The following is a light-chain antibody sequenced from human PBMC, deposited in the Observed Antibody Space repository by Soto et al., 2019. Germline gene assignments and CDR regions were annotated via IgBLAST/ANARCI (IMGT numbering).Light chain of an antibody. CDR3: QQYGSSPLT. Sequence: EIVLTQSPATLSLSPGERATLSCGASQSVSNSYLAWYQQKPGLAPRLLIYDASSRATGIPDRFSGSGSGTDFTLTISRLVPEDFAVYYCQQYGSSPLTFGGGTKVEIK. J-gene: IGKJ4*01. V-gene: IGKV3D-20*01. CDR1: QSVSNSY. CDR2: DAS.